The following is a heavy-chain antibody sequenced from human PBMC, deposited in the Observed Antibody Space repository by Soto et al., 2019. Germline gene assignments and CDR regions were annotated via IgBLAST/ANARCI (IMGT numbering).Heavy chain of an antibody. CDR1: GFTFSSYA. V-gene: IGHV3-23*01. J-gene: IGHJ4*02. Sequence: GVSLRLSCSASGFTFSSYAMSWVRQAPGKGLEWVSAISGSGGSTYYADSVKGRCTISRDNSKNTLYLQMSSLRAEDTAVYYCAQARPRSSSYDSYFDYWPQGTLVTVS. CDR3: AQARPRSSSYDSYFDY. CDR2: ISGSGGST. D-gene: IGHD6-13*01.